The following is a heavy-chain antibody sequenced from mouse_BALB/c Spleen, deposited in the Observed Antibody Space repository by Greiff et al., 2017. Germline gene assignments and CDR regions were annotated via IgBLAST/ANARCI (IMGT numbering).Heavy chain of an antibody. Sequence: VKLMESGPGLVAPSQSLSITCTVSGFSLTDYGVSWIRQPPGKGLEWLGVIWGGGSTYYNSALKSRLSISKDNSKSQVFLKMNSLQTDDTAMYYCAKHERGKVSYFDVWGAGTTVTVSS. J-gene: IGHJ1*01. V-gene: IGHV2-6-5*01. CDR3: AKHERGKVSYFDV. CDR2: IWGGGST. CDR1: GFSLTDYG. D-gene: IGHD1-3*01.